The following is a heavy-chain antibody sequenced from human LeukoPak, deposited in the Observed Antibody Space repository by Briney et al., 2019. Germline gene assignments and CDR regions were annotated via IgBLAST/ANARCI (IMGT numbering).Heavy chain of an antibody. Sequence: GGSLRLSCAASGFTFSSYEMNWVRQAPGKGLEWVSYISSSGSTIYYADSVKGRFTISRDNSKNTLYLQMNSLRAEDTAVYYCAKVTLGYCSGGSCYSSDYWGQGTLVTVSS. J-gene: IGHJ4*02. V-gene: IGHV3-48*03. D-gene: IGHD2-15*01. CDR2: ISSSGSTI. CDR3: AKVTLGYCSGGSCYSSDY. CDR1: GFTFSSYE.